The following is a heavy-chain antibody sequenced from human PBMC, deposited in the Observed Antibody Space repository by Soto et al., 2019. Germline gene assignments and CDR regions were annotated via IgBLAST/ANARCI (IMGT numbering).Heavy chain of an antibody. D-gene: IGHD6-6*01. CDR3: ARTSRFDY. CDR1: GGSFSSYY. Sequence: QVQLQQWGAGLLKPSETLSLTCAVYGGSFSSYYWSWVRQPPGKGLEWIGEINHSGSTNYNPSLKSRVTISVDTSKNQFSLKLSSVTAADTAVYYCARTSRFDYWGQGTLVTVSS. V-gene: IGHV4-34*01. CDR2: INHSGST. J-gene: IGHJ4*02.